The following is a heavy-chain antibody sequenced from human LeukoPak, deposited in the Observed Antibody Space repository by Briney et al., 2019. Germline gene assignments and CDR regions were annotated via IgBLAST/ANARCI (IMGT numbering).Heavy chain of an antibody. D-gene: IGHD3-3*01. CDR3: ASSGDWYYDFWSGRGRWFDP. J-gene: IGHJ5*02. Sequence: PSETLSRTCAVYGGSFSGYYWSWIRQPPGKGLEWIGEINHSGSTNYNPSLKSRVTISVDTSKNQLSLKLSSVTAADTAVYYCASSGDWYYDFWSGRGRWFDPWGQGTLVTVSS. CDR1: GGSFSGYY. V-gene: IGHV4-34*01. CDR2: INHSGST.